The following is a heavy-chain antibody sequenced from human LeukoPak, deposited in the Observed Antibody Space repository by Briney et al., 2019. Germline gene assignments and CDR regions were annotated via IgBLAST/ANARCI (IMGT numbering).Heavy chain of an antibody. J-gene: IGHJ4*01. CDR3: ARARNAVVTAIDY. Sequence: GGSLRLSCAASGFNFSSYGMHWVRQAPGKGLEWVAVTWYDGSNKYYADSVRGRLTISRDNSKKTLYLQMNSLRVEDTAVYYRARARNAVVTAIDYWGQGTLVTVSS. CDR1: GFNFSSYG. D-gene: IGHD4-23*01. CDR2: TWYDGSNK. V-gene: IGHV3-33*01.